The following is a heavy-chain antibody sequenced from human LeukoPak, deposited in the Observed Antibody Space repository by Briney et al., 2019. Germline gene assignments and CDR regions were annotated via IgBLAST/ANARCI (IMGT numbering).Heavy chain of an antibody. V-gene: IGHV1-18*04. CDR1: GYTFTSYG. J-gene: IGHJ4*02. Sequence: ASVKVSCKASGYTFTSYGISWVRQAPGQGLEWMGWISAYNGNTNYAQKLQGRVTMTTDTSTSTAYMELRSLRSDDTAVYYCARDPYSSSWYYFDYWGQGTLVTVSS. D-gene: IGHD6-13*01. CDR3: ARDPYSSSWYYFDY. CDR2: ISAYNGNT.